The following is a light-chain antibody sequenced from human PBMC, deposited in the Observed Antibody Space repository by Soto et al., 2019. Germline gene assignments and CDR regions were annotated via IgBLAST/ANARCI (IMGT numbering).Light chain of an antibody. J-gene: IGKJ1*01. CDR2: DAS. CDR1: QSISRS. CDR3: QKYDKWPWT. Sequence: EIVLMQYPAIMSVSPGERATLSCRASQSISRSLAWYQQKPGQAPRLLISDASTRATGIPARFSGSGSGTEFTLTISSRQSEDFAVYYCQKYDKWPWTFGQGTKVDI. V-gene: IGKV3-15*01.